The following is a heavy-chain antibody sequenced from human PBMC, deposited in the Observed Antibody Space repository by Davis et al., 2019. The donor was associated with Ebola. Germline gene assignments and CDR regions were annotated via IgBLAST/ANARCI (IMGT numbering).Heavy chain of an antibody. CDR1: GGSISSSSYY. Sequence: MPSETLSLTCTVSGGSISSSSYYWGWIRQPPGKGLEWIGYIYHSGHTDSNPSLKSRVTISVDTSKNQFSLKLNSVTAADTAVYYCAGAGYSSGWTFDNWGQGALVVVSS. CDR3: AGAGYSSGWTFDN. D-gene: IGHD6-19*01. CDR2: IYHSGHT. J-gene: IGHJ4*02. V-gene: IGHV4-61*05.